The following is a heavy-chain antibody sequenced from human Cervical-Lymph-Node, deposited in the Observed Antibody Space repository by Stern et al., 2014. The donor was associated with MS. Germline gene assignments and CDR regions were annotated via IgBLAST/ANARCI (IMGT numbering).Heavy chain of an antibody. CDR3: RAGSDAFDV. D-gene: IGHD6-13*01. V-gene: IGHV1-18*04. CDR2: IGPRIGDT. CDR1: GYSFTTFA. Sequence: VQLVESGDEVKKPGASVKVSCKASGYSFTTFAISWVRQAPGQGLEWMGWIGPRIGDTNLAQKFQGRVTLATDTSASAVYMELRSLTSDDTAMYYCRAGSDAFDVWGQGTLVTVSS. J-gene: IGHJ3*01.